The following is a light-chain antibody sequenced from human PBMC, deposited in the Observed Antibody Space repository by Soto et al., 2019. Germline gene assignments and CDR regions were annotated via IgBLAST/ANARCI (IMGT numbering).Light chain of an antibody. J-gene: IGKJ1*01. CDR2: DAS. CDR3: QQRET. Sequence: EILFTQSPAPLSFSPGGKTNPSCRASQSVSSYLAWYQQKPGQAPRLLIYDASNRATGIPARFSGSGSGTDFTLTISSLEPEDFAVYYCQQRETFGQGTKVDIK. V-gene: IGKV3-11*01. CDR1: QSVSSY.